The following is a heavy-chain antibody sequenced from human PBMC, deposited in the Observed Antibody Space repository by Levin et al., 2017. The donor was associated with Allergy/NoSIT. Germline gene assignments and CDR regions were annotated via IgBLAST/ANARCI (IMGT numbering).Heavy chain of an antibody. CDR3: ARDVAVPGTVPRVGVIDW. CDR1: LFILSVLA. Sequence: LSFSSSLFILSVLAFLWVRQAPCPFLSFFSFVSSACPLGASADSVQGRFIISRDNSKNTVYLDMNEVRVDDTAVYYCARDVAVPGTVPRVGVIDWWGQGTLVTVSS. J-gene: IGHJ4*02. V-gene: IGHV3-30*01. CDR2: VSSACPLG. D-gene: IGHD1-26*01.